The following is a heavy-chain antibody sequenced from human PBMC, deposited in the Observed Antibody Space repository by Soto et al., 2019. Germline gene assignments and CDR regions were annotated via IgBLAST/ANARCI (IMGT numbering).Heavy chain of an antibody. D-gene: IGHD6-19*01. V-gene: IGHV1-3*05. CDR3: ARGGWYRWFDP. CDR2: INAGNGNT. CDR1: GYTFSSYA. Sequence: QVQLVQSGAEEKKPGASVKVSCKASGYTFSSYAMHWVRQAPGQRLEWMGWINAGNGNTKYSQKFQGRVTITRDTSASTAYMELSSLRSEDTAVYYCARGGWYRWFDPWGQGTLVTVSS. J-gene: IGHJ5*02.